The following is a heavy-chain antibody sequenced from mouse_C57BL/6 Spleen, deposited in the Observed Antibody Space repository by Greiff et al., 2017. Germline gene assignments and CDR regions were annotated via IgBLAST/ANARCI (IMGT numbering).Heavy chain of an antibody. Sequence: QVQLQQPGAELVKPGASVKMSCKASGYTFTSYWITWVKQRPGQGLEWIGDIYPGSGSTNYNEKFKSKATLTVDTSSSTAYMQLSSLTSEDSAVYYCARSQLRLAWFAYWGQGTLVTVSA. J-gene: IGHJ3*01. CDR3: ARSQLRLAWFAY. CDR1: GYTFTSYW. CDR2: IYPGSGST. D-gene: IGHD3-2*02. V-gene: IGHV1-55*01.